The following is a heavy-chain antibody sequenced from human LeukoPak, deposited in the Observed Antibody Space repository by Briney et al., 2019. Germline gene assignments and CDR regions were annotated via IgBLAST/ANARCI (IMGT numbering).Heavy chain of an antibody. CDR2: ICRSGCTI. J-gene: IGHJ6*04. CDR3: AELGITMIGGV. Sequence: GGSLSLFCGVCGFTFRLCWVRGARGAPGEGGEWVSYICRSGCTIFYTHSVRGGLTISRDNDKNALYLQMNSLRADDTAVYYCAELGITMIGGVWGKGPTVTISS. D-gene: IGHD3-10*02. V-gene: IGHV3-48*04. CDR1: GFTFRLCW.